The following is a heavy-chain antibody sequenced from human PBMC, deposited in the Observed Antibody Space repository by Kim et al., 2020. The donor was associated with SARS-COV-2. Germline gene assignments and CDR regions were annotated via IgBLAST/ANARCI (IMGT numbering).Heavy chain of an antibody. J-gene: IGHJ3*02. D-gene: IGHD1-26*01. Sequence: GGSLRLSCAASKFTFSNYGMHWVRQAPGKGLEWLATIWYDGHRDFYADSVRGRFTISRDNSKNTLYLQINSLRVEDTAVSYCVRDPGIGHLLSTFDIWGQGAMVIVSS. CDR2: IWYDGHRD. CDR3: VRDPGIGHLLSTFDI. CDR1: KFTFSNYG. V-gene: IGHV3-33*01.